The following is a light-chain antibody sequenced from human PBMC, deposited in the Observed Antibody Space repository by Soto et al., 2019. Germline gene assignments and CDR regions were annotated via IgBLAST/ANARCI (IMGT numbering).Light chain of an antibody. CDR3: HQRSNWPHT. CDR1: QSVSSY. Sequence: EIVLTQSPATLSLSPGERATLSCRASQSVSSYLAWYQQKPGQAPRLLIYDASTRATGIPARFSGSGSGTDFALTITSLEPEDFAVYYCHQRSNWPHTFGQGTKVEIK. CDR2: DAS. J-gene: IGKJ1*01. V-gene: IGKV3-11*01.